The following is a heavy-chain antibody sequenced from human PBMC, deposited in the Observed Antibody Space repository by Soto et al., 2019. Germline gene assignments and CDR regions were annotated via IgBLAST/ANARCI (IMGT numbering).Heavy chain of an antibody. CDR1: GCTFRSYG. CDR3: AKGAPAGWHFFDT. V-gene: IGHV3-30*18. CDR2: ISDDGSEK. J-gene: IGHJ4*02. Sequence: AGGCRRRSWAASGCTFRSYGMRWVRQAPGKGLEWVAFISDDGSEKYYADSVKGRFTISRDNSKNTLSLRMISLITEDTSVYYCAKGAPAGWHFFDTWGQGTLVTVSS. D-gene: IGHD6-19*01.